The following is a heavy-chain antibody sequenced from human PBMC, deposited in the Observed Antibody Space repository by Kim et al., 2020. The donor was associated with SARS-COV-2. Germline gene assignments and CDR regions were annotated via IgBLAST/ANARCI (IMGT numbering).Heavy chain of an antibody. Sequence: SETLSLTCAVYGGSFSGYYWSWIRQPPGKGLEWIGEINHSGSTNYNPSLKSRVTISVDTSKNQFSLKVSSVTAADTAVYYCARGVHTSSWLAWDLYYFDYWGQGTLVTVSS. J-gene: IGHJ4*02. D-gene: IGHD6-13*01. V-gene: IGHV4-34*01. CDR1: GGSFSGYY. CDR3: ARGVHTSSWLAWDLYYFDY. CDR2: INHSGST.